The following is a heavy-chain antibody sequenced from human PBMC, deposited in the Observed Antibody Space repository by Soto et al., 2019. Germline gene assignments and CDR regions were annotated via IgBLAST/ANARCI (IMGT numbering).Heavy chain of an antibody. CDR3: ARDHHEFWTSYWLDH. Sequence: ASVKVSCKTSGYTFNTYGINWVRQAPGQGLELMGWISAYDGKTTYAEKFQGRVTLTTDTSTSTAYMELRSLRSDDTAIYYCARDHHEFWTSYWLDHWAQGTLVTVSS. V-gene: IGHV1-18*01. CDR2: ISAYDGKT. D-gene: IGHD3-3*01. CDR1: GYTFNTYG. J-gene: IGHJ5*02.